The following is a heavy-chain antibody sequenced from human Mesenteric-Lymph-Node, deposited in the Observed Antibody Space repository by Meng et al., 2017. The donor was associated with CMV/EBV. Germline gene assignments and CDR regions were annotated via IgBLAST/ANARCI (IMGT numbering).Heavy chain of an antibody. Sequence: GESLKISCAASGFTFSDYYMSWIRQAPGKGLEWVSYIGGSGSTIHYADSVKGRFAISRDNAKNSLYLQMNSLRAEDTALYYCAKDKSTSKYYYYYYGMDVWGQGTTVTVSS. J-gene: IGHJ6*02. CDR3: AKDKSTSKYYYYYYGMDV. CDR1: GFTFSDYY. CDR2: IGGSGSTI. D-gene: IGHD2-2*01. V-gene: IGHV3-11*01.